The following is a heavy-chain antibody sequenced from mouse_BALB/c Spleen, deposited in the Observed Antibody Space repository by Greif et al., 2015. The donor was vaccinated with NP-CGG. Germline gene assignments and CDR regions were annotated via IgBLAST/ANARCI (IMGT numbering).Heavy chain of an antibody. CDR2: ITPSTGYT. CDR1: GYTFTSYW. D-gene: IGHD1-1*01. J-gene: IGHJ1*01. Sequence: QVQLKESGAELAKPGASVKMSCKASGYTFTSYWMHWVKQRPGQGLEWIGYITPSTGYTEYNQKSKDKATLTADKSSSTAYMQLSSLTSEDSAVYYGARSYEVYFEGWGAGTTVTVSS. CDR3: ARSYEVYFEG. V-gene: IGHV1-7*01.